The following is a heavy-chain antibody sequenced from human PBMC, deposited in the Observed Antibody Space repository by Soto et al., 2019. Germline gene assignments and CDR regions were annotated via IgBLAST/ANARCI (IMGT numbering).Heavy chain of an antibody. Sequence: PSETLSLTCAVYGGSFSGYYWSWIRQPPGEGLEWIGEINHSGSTNYNPSLKSRVTISVDTSKNQFSLKLSSVTAADTAVYYCARSSGWYQDYWGQGTLVTVSS. V-gene: IGHV4-34*01. CDR2: INHSGST. CDR1: GGSFSGYY. D-gene: IGHD6-19*01. CDR3: ARSSGWYQDY. J-gene: IGHJ4*02.